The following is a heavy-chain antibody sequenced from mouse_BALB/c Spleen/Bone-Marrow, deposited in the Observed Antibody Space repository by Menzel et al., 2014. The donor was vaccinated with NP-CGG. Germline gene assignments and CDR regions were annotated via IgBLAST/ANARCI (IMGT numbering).Heavy chain of an antibody. V-gene: IGHV1S29*02. Sequence: VQLQQSGPELVKPGASVKMSCKASGYTFTDYNIHWVKQSHGKSLEWIGYIYPYNGVTGYNQKFKTKATLTVDNSSITAYTELRSLTSEDSAVYYCARGLWGNYYFDYWGQGTTLTVSS. CDR2: IYPYNGVT. J-gene: IGHJ2*01. D-gene: IGHD2-1*01. CDR1: GYTFTDYN. CDR3: ARGLWGNYYFDY.